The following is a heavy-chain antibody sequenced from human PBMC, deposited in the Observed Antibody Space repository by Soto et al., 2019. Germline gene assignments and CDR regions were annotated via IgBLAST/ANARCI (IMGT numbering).Heavy chain of an antibody. V-gene: IGHV3-48*03. D-gene: IGHD3-16*02. CDR3: ARDMITFGGVIVRDAFDS. CDR2: ISSSGSTI. J-gene: IGHJ3*02. Sequence: PVGSLRLSCAASVFTFSSYEMNCVRHAPGKWLEWVSYISSSGSTIYYADSVKGRFTISRDNAKNSLYLQMNSLRAEDTAVYYCARDMITFGGVIVRDAFDSWGQGTMVIVS. CDR1: VFTFSSYE.